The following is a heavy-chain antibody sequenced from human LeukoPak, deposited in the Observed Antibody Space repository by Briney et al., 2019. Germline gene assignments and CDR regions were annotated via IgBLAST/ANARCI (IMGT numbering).Heavy chain of an antibody. D-gene: IGHD6-6*01. CDR1: GFTFSSYA. CDR2: ITDSGGDT. J-gene: IGHJ4*02. CDR3: VKGSSSSRPYYFDC. V-gene: IGHV3-23*01. Sequence: PGGSLRLSCAASGFTFSSYAMSWVRQTPGKGLEWVSAITDSGGDTYHADSVEGRFTISRDNSKNTLYLQMNSLRVEDTAVYYCVKGSSSSRPYYFDCWGQGTLVTVSS.